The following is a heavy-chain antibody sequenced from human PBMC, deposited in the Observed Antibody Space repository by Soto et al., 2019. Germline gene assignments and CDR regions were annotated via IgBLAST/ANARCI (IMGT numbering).Heavy chain of an antibody. V-gene: IGHV6-1*01. CDR3: ARGAVVAVAANWNYYYMDV. J-gene: IGHJ6*03. Sequence: SQTLSLTCAISGDCVSSNSAAWNWIRQSPSRGLEWLGRTYYRSKWYNDYAVSVKSRITIKPDTSKNQFSLQLNSVTPEDTAVYYCARGAVVAVAANWNYYYMDVWGKGTTVTVSS. CDR1: GDCVSSNSAA. CDR2: TYYRSKWYN. D-gene: IGHD2-15*01.